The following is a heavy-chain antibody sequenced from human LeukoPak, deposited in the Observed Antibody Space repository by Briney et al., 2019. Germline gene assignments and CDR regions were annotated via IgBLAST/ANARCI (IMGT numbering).Heavy chain of an antibody. D-gene: IGHD7-27*01. CDR2: ISYDGSEK. Sequence: PGGSLRLSCAASGYTFSANGLHWVHQAPGKGLEWVGMISYDGSEKYYGDSVKGRFTISRDDSKSTLFLQMNSLRAEDTAVYYCARDFSGDYYFDYWGQGTLVTVSS. CDR1: GYTFSANG. CDR3: ARDFSGDYYFDY. J-gene: IGHJ4*02. V-gene: IGHV3-30*12.